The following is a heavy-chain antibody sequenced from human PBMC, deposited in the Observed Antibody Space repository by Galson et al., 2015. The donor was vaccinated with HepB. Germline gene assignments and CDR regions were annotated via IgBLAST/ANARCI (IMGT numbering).Heavy chain of an antibody. CDR3: ATGDKAY. V-gene: IGHV3-7*03. Sequence: SLRLSCAASGFTISNTWMTWVRQAPGEGLEWVASINHDGSEEFYVDSVKGRFIISRDTAKNSLYLQMNSLRAEDTAVYYCATGDKAYWGQGALVTVSS. D-gene: IGHD2-15*01. J-gene: IGHJ4*02. CDR1: GFTISNTW. CDR2: INHDGSEE.